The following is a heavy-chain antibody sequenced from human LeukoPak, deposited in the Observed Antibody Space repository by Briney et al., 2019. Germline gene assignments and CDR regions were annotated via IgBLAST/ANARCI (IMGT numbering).Heavy chain of an antibody. CDR3: ARMGFDSSGYYLDY. Sequence: SGPTLVNPTQTLTLTCTFSGFSLSTSGMCVSWIRQPPGKALEWLARIDWDDDKYYSTSLKTRLTISKDTSKNQVVLTMTNMDPVDTATYYCARMGFDSSGYYLDYWGQGTLVTVSS. J-gene: IGHJ4*02. CDR1: GFSLSTSGMC. D-gene: IGHD3-22*01. CDR2: IDWDDDK. V-gene: IGHV2-70*11.